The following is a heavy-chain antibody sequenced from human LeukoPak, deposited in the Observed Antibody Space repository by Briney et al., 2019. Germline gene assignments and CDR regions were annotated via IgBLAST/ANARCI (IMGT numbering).Heavy chain of an antibody. J-gene: IGHJ3*02. CDR2: IKPEGSAQ. D-gene: IGHD2-15*01. CDR3: ARDRGYCSGGSCYPDAFDI. CDR1: GFTFNNYW. V-gene: IGHV3-7*01. Sequence: GGSLRLSCAASGFTFNNYWMTWVRQAPGKGLEWVANIKPEGSAQYYADSVKGRFTISRDNSRNTLYLQMNSLRAEDTAVYYCARDRGYCSGGSCYPDAFDIWGQGTMVTVSS.